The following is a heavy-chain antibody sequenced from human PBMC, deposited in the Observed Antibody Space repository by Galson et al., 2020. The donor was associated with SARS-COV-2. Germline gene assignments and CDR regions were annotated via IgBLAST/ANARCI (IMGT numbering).Heavy chain of an antibody. J-gene: IGHJ4*02. CDR1: GFSFSSYW. Sequence: GGSMRLSCAASGFSFSSYWMSWVRQAPGKGLEWVANIKEDGGETQYVDSVKGRFTIFRDNAKNSLYLQMNSLRAEDTAVYYCAVYYIGLAGTQFGDCFDHWGQGVLVTVSS. CDR3: AVYYIGLAGTQFGDCFDH. CDR2: IKEDGGET. D-gene: IGHD6-19*01. V-gene: IGHV3-7*01.